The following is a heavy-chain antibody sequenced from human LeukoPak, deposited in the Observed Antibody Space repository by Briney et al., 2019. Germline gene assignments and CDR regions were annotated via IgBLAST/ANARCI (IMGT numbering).Heavy chain of an antibody. CDR1: GYTFTGYY. Sequence: GASVKVSCKASGYTFTGYYMHWVRQAPGQGLEWMGWINPNSGGTSYSQKFQGRVTMTRDTSISTAYMDLSKLRSDDTAVYYCARDPVEIATTESDYWGQGTLVTVSS. CDR3: ARDPVEIATTESDY. CDR2: INPNSGGT. J-gene: IGHJ4*02. D-gene: IGHD5-24*01. V-gene: IGHV1-2*02.